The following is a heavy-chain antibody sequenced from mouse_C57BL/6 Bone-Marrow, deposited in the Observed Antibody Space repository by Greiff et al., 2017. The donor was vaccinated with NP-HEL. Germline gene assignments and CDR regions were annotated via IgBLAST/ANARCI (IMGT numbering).Heavy chain of an antibody. J-gene: IGHJ2*01. V-gene: IGHV6-6*01. CDR2: IRNKANNHAT. CDR3: TGITTVVATSTYYFDY. D-gene: IGHD1-1*01. CDR1: GFTFSDAW. Sequence: PGGSMKLSCAASGFTFSDAWMDWVRQSPEKGLEWVAEIRNKANNHATYYAESVKGRFTISRDDSKSSVYLQMNSLRAEDTGIYYCTGITTVVATSTYYFDYWGQGTTLTVSS.